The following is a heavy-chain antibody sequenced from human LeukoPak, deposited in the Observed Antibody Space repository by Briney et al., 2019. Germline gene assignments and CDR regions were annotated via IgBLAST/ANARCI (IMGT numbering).Heavy chain of an antibody. V-gene: IGHV4-34*01. CDR1: GGSFSSFQ. J-gene: IGHJ6*02. Sequence: SETLGLTCAFYGGSFSSFQWSWVRQPPGKGLEWSGEIFHSGSTNYNPSVKRRVTVSVDTSKNHCSLRLHCVLAADEAVYYCATGNRLITMIRGGSVMDVWGQGTTVTVSS. CDR2: IFHSGST. D-gene: IGHD3-10*01. CDR3: ATGNRLITMIRGGSVMDV.